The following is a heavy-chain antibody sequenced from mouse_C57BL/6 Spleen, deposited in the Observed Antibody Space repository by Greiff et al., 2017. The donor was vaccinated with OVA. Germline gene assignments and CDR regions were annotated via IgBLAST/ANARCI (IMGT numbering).Heavy chain of an antibody. V-gene: IGHV5-16*01. J-gene: IGHJ1*03. CDR3: ARYGSSYSSYWYFDV. Sequence: EVMLVESEGGLVQPGSSMKLSCTASGFTFSDYYMAWVRQVPEKGLEWVANINYDGSSTYYLDSLKSRFIISRDNAKNILYLQMSSLKSEDTATYYCARYGSSYSSYWYFDVWGIGTTVTVSS. CDR2: INYDGSST. CDR1: GFTFSDYY. D-gene: IGHD1-1*01.